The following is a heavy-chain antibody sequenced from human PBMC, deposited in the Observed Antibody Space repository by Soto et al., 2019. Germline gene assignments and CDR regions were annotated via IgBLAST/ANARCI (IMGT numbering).Heavy chain of an antibody. D-gene: IGHD4-17*01. CDR2: ISSSSSYI. CDR1: GFTFSSYS. V-gene: IGHV3-21*01. J-gene: IGHJ4*02. Sequence: GGSLRLSCAASGFTFSSYSMNWVRQAPGKGLEWVSSISSSSSYIYYADSVKGRFTISRDNAKNSLYLQMNSLRAEDTAVYYCAKDDYGDSNFDYWGQGTLVTVSS. CDR3: AKDDYGDSNFDY.